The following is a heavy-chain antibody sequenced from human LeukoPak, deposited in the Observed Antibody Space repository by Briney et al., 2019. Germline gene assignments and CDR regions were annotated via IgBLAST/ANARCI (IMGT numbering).Heavy chain of an antibody. CDR1: GFTFSSYA. V-gene: IGHV3-23*01. Sequence: GGSLRLSCAASGFTFSSYAMGWVRQAPGKGLEWVSSISSSGGNTYYADSVRGRFTISRDNSKNTLYIQMNSLRAEDTAVYYCAARRPYYFDFWGQGTLVTVSS. J-gene: IGHJ4*02. CDR2: ISSSGGNT. CDR3: AARRPYYFDF.